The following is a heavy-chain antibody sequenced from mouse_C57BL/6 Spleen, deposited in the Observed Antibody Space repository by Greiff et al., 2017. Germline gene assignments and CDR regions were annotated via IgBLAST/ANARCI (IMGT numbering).Heavy chain of an antibody. D-gene: IGHD1-1*01. CDR2: IYPGSGNT. Sequence: VKVVESGAELVRPGASVKLSCKASGYTFTDYYINWVKQRPGQGLEWIARIYPGSGNTYYNEKFKGKATLTADKSSSTAYMQLNSLTSEDSAVYFCEREENYYGSRSGYFDVWGTGTTVTVSS. J-gene: IGHJ1*03. CDR3: EREENYYGSRSGYFDV. V-gene: IGHV1-76*01. CDR1: GYTFTDYY.